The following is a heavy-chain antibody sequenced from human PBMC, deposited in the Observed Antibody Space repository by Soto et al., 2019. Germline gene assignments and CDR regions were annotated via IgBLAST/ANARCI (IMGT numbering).Heavy chain of an antibody. Sequence: QVQLVQSGAEVKKPGASVKVSCKASGYTFTSYGINWVRQAPGQGLEWLGWISAYDGYTNYAQILQGRDSMTTDTSTKTAYMELRSLRSDDTAMYYCARGSFYDSSGARNYYYYGMNVWGQGTTVTVSS. J-gene: IGHJ6*02. CDR1: GYTFTSYG. CDR2: ISAYDGYT. CDR3: ARGSFYDSSGARNYYYYGMNV. V-gene: IGHV1-18*01. D-gene: IGHD3-22*01.